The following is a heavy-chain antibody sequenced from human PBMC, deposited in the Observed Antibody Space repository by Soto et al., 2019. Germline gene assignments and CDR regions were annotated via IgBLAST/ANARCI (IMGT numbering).Heavy chain of an antibody. CDR2: SMAGNGNT. J-gene: IGHJ4*02. Sequence: QVQLVQAGAEVKKPGASVKVSCKAAVYTFTSYAMHWVRHAPGQRLEWMGWSMAGNGNTKDSKKFPGRVTITRDTSASTAYITLSSLRSEHTAVYYCARDVGATGHWGQGTLVTVSS. CDR1: VYTFTSYA. V-gene: IGHV1-3*01. CDR3: ARDVGATGH. D-gene: IGHD1-26*01.